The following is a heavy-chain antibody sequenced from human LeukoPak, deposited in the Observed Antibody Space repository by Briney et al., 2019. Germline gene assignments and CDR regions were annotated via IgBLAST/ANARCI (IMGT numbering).Heavy chain of an antibody. CDR3: ARDRTSTTRDAFDL. J-gene: IGHJ3*01. D-gene: IGHD4-17*01. CDR2: IYHIGST. CDR1: GGSITNANW. Sequence: SETLSLTCTVSGGSITNANWWSWVRQPPGKGLEWIGEIYHIGSTNYNPSLKSRITMSVDKSKKQFSLILTSVTAADTAMYYCARDRTSTTRDAFDLWGQGTMVTVSS. V-gene: IGHV4-4*02.